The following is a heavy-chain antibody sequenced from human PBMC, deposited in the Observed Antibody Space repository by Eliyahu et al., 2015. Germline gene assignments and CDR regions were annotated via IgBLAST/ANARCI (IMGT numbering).Heavy chain of an antibody. CDR1: DGPFXGXX. J-gene: IGHJ6*02. CDR3: ARSRRGAAAGMNYYYYGMDV. V-gene: IGHV4-34*01. CDR2: INHSGST. D-gene: IGHD6-13*01. Sequence: QVXLQQWGXGLLKPSETLSLTCAXYDGPFXGXXXSWIRQPPGKGLEWIGEINHSGSTNYNPSLKSRVTTSVDTSKNQFSLKLSSVTAADTAVYYCARSRRGAAAGMNYYYYGMDVWGQGTTVTVSS.